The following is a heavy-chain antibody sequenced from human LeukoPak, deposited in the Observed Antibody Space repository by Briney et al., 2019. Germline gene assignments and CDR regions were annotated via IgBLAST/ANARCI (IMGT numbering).Heavy chain of an antibody. Sequence: GGSLRLSCAASGFTFSSYAMHWVRQAPGKGLEWVAVISYDGSNKYYADSVKGRFTISRDNSKNTLYLQMNSLRAEDTAVYYCARETDGSWFDPWGQGTLVTVSS. D-gene: IGHD1-14*01. CDR1: GFTFSSYA. CDR3: ARETDGSWFDP. CDR2: ISYDGSNK. V-gene: IGHV3-30-3*01. J-gene: IGHJ5*02.